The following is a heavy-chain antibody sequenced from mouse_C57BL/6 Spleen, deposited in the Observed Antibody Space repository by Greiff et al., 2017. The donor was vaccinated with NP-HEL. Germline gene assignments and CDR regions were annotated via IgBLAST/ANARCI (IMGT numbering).Heavy chain of an antibody. CDR3: AREDYYGRGDY. J-gene: IGHJ2*01. Sequence: VQLQQSGPELVKPGASVKISCKASGYAFSSSWMNWVKQRPGKGLEWIGRIYPGDGDTNYNGKFKGKATLTADKSSSTAYMQLSSLTSEDSAVYFCAREDYYGRGDYWGQGTTLTVSS. CDR1: GYAFSSSW. D-gene: IGHD1-1*01. CDR2: IYPGDGDT. V-gene: IGHV1-82*01.